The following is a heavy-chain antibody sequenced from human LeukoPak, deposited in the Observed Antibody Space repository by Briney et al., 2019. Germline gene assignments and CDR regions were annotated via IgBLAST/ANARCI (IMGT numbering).Heavy chain of an antibody. V-gene: IGHV1-18*01. D-gene: IGHD2-2*01. Sequence: GASVKVSCKASGGTFSSYAISWVRQAPGQGLEWMGWISAYNGNTNYAQKFQGRVTLTTDTSTSTAYMELMSLRSDDTAVYYCARDLLVVPAAPRPQMDYWGQGTQVTVSS. CDR1: GGTFSSYA. CDR3: ARDLLVVPAAPRPQMDY. J-gene: IGHJ4*02. CDR2: ISAYNGNT.